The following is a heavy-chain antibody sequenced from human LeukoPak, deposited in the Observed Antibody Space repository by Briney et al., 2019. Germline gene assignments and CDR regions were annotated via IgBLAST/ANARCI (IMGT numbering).Heavy chain of an antibody. CDR1: GFTFDDYA. D-gene: IGHD1-26*01. CDR2: ISWNSGSI. CDR3: AKDMERRGSYAGD. Sequence: GRSLRLSCAASGFTFDDYAMHWVRQAPGKGLEWVSGISWNSGSIGYADSVKGRFTISRDNAKNSLYLQMNSLRAEDTASYYCAKDMERRGSYAGDWGQGTLVTVSS. J-gene: IGHJ4*02. V-gene: IGHV3-9*01.